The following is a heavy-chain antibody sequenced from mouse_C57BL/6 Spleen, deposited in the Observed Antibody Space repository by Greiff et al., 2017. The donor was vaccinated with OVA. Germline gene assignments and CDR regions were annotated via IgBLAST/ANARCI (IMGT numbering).Heavy chain of an antibody. D-gene: IGHD3-2*02. CDR1: GFTFSDYY. V-gene: IGHV5-16*01. Sequence: EVKLVESEGGLVQPGSSMKLSCTASGFTFSDYYMAWVRQVPEKGLEWVANINYDGSSTYYLDSLKSRFIISRDNAKNILYLQMSSLKSEDTATYYCARGGDSSGDMDYWGQGTSVTVSS. CDR3: ARGGDSSGDMDY. CDR2: INYDGSST. J-gene: IGHJ4*01.